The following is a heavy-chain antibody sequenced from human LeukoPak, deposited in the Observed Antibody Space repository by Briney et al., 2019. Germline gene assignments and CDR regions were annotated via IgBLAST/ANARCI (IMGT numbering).Heavy chain of an antibody. CDR1: GFTFSSYA. CDR2: ISYDGSNK. CDR3: ARDYCSGGSCYYFNWFDP. Sequence: GGSLRLSCAASGFTFSSYAMHWVRQAPGKGLEWVAVISYDGSNKYYADSVKGRFTISRDNSKNTLYLQMNSLRAEDTAVYYWARDYCSGGSCYYFNWFDPWGQGTLGTVSS. J-gene: IGHJ5*02. V-gene: IGHV3-30-3*01. D-gene: IGHD2-15*01.